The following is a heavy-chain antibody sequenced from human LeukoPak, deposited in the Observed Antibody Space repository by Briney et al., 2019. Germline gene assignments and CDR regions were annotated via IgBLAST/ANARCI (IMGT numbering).Heavy chain of an antibody. CDR2: INDSGST. D-gene: IGHD3-16*02. CDR3: ARSYDYVWGSYRYPFDY. V-gene: IGHV4-34*01. J-gene: IGHJ4*02. Sequence: PSETLSLTCAVYGVSFSGYYWSWVRQSPGKGVEWIGEINDSGSTNYNPSLKSRVTISVDTSKKQFSLKLRYVSAAGAAVYYWARSYDYVWGSYRYPFDYWGQGTLVTVSS. CDR1: GVSFSGYY.